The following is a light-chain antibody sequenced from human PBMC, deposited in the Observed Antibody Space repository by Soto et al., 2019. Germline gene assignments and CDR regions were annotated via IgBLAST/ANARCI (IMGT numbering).Light chain of an antibody. Sequence: QTVVTQPPSASGTPGQRVAISCSGTSSNIGSRTVNWYQQLPGTAPKLLIYTNNQRPSGVPDRFSGSKSGTSASLAISGLQSEDEADYYCAAWDDSLKGWVFGGGTKVTVL. J-gene: IGLJ3*02. CDR3: AAWDDSLKGWV. CDR1: SSNIGSRT. CDR2: TNN. V-gene: IGLV1-44*01.